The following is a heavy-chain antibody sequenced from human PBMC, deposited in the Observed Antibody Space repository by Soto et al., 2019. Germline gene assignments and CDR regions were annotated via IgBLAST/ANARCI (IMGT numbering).Heavy chain of an antibody. V-gene: IGHV4-39*01. CDR2: TYYGGMT. CDR1: GASFTTSNYF. J-gene: IGHJ5*02. D-gene: IGHD3-22*01. Sequence: SETLSLTCTVSGASFTTSNYFWGWIRQPPGKGLEWIASTYYGGMTYYTPPLKSRVTISVDTSKSQFSLRLNSVTAADTAVYYCATARETFDPAGYYVNGFDPWGQGTLVTVSS. CDR3: ATARETFDPAGYYVNGFDP.